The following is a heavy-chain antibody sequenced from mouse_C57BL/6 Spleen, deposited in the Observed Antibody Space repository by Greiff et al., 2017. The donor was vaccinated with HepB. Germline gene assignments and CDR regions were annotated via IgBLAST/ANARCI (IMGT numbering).Heavy chain of an antibody. Sequence: VQLQQSGAELVKPGASVKISCKASGYAFSSYWMNWVKQRPGKGLEWIGQIYPGDGDTNYNGKFKGKATLTADKSSSTAYMQLSSLTSEDSAVYFCARRDYGSSYRFAYWGQGTLVTVSA. CDR2: IYPGDGDT. J-gene: IGHJ3*01. V-gene: IGHV1-80*01. CDR1: GYAFSSYW. D-gene: IGHD1-1*01. CDR3: ARRDYGSSYRFAY.